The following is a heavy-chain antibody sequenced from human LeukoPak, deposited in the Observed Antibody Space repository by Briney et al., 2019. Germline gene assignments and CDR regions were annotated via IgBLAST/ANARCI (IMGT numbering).Heavy chain of an antibody. CDR2: IYYSGST. J-gene: IGHJ3*02. V-gene: IGHV4-39*01. CDR3: ARPAYRGSYYDAFDI. Sequence: SETLSLTCTVSGGSISSSSYYWGWIRQPPGKGLEWIGSIYYSGSTYYNPSLKSRVTISVDTSKNKFSLKLNSVTAADTAVYYCARPAYRGSYYDAFDIWGRGTMVTVSS. D-gene: IGHD1-26*01. CDR1: GGSISSSSYY.